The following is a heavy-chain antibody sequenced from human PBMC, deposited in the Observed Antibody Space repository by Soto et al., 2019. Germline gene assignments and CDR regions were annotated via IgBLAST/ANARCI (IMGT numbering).Heavy chain of an antibody. CDR1: GFTFKSYA. Sequence: PGGSLRLSCAASGFTFKSYAMTWVRQAPGKGLEWVSIISSSGDGTYYVDSVKGRFTISRDNSKNTLYLQMNSLRAEDTAVYYCAKDSSSHPFGMDVWGQGTTVTVSS. CDR2: ISSSGDGT. CDR3: AKDSSSHPFGMDV. V-gene: IGHV3-23*01. D-gene: IGHD6-13*01. J-gene: IGHJ6*02.